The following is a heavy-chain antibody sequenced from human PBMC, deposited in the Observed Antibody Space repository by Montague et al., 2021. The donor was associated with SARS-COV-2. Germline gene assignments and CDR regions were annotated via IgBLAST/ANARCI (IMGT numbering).Heavy chain of an antibody. Sequence: SLRLSCPASGFTFSSYAMHWVRQAPGKGLEWVAVISYDGSNKYYADSVKGRFTISRDNSKNTLYLQMNSLRAEDTAVYYCARGRGVITFGGVIGYDAFDIWGQGTMVTVSS. CDR2: ISYDGSNK. D-gene: IGHD3-16*02. CDR3: ARGRGVITFGGVIGYDAFDI. V-gene: IGHV3-30-3*01. J-gene: IGHJ3*02. CDR1: GFTFSSYA.